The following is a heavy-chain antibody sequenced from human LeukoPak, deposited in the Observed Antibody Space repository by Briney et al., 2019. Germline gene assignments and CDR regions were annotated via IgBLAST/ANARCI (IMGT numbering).Heavy chain of an antibody. Sequence: ASVKVSCKASGCTVSSYAISWVRQPPRQGLEWMGWISAYNGNTNYAQKLQGRVTMTTDTSTSTAYMELRSLRSDDTAVYYCARPNRIYYYGSGSSLDYRGQGTLVTVSS. D-gene: IGHD3-10*01. CDR2: ISAYNGNT. CDR1: GCTVSSYA. CDR3: ARPNRIYYYGSGSSLDY. J-gene: IGHJ4*02. V-gene: IGHV1-18*01.